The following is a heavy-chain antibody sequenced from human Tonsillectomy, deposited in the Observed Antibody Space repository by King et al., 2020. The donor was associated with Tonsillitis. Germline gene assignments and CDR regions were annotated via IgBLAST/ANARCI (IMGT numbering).Heavy chain of an antibody. CDR1: GFTFSSYG. CDR3: ARANFSSDAFDI. V-gene: IGHV3-33*01. Sequence: VQLVESGGGVVQPGRSLRLSCAASGFTFSSYGMHWVRQAPGKGLDWVEVIWYDGSNKYYAASVKGRFTISRDNSKNTLYLQMNSMRAEDTAVYYCARANFSSDAFDIWGQGTMVTVSS. D-gene: IGHD4/OR15-4a*01. J-gene: IGHJ3*02. CDR2: IWYDGSNK.